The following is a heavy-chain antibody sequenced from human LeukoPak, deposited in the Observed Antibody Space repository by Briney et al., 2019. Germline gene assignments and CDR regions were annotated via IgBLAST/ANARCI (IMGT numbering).Heavy chain of an antibody. CDR3: LRYNYGYYFDY. Sequence: GGSLRLSCAASRFTFSDYGMHWVRQAPGKGLEWVAVIWYDGTNKYYAESVKGRFTISRDNAKNSLYLQMNSLRAEDTAVYYCLRYNYGYYFDYWGQGTLVTVSS. J-gene: IGHJ4*02. CDR1: RFTFSDYG. V-gene: IGHV3-33*01. D-gene: IGHD5-18*01. CDR2: IWYDGTNK.